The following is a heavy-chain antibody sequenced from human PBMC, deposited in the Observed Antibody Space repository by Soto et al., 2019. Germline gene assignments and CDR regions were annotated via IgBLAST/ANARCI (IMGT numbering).Heavy chain of an antibody. CDR1: GFSLSTSGVG. CDR3: AHRPFYLTAAGFYDAFDI. Sequence: QITLKESGPPLVKPTQTLTLTCTFSGFSLSTSGVGVGWIRQPPGKALEWLALIYWDDDKRYSPSLKSRLTITKDTSKNQVVLTMTNMDPVDTATYYCAHRPFYLTAAGFYDAFDIWGQGTMVTVSS. J-gene: IGHJ3*02. V-gene: IGHV2-5*02. CDR2: IYWDDDK. D-gene: IGHD6-13*01.